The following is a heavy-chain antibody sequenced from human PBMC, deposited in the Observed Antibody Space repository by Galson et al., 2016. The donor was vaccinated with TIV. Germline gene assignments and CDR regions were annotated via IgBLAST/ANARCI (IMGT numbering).Heavy chain of an antibody. CDR2: ISGYDTNT. D-gene: IGHD2-2*03. CDR1: GYTFTTYG. J-gene: IGHJ6*02. CDR3: TRERGPGYCSSTSCYGYYGMDA. V-gene: IGHV1-18*04. Sequence: SCKASGYTFTTYGISWVRQAPGQGLEWMGWISGYDTNTEYVQKLQDRVTMTKDTSTSTAYMELRSLRYDDTAVYYCTRERGPGYCSSTSCYGYYGMDAWGQGTTVTVSS.